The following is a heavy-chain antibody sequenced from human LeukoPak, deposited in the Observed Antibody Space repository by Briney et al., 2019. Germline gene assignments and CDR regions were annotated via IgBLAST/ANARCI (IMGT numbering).Heavy chain of an antibody. J-gene: IGHJ5*02. CDR2: IYYSGNT. V-gene: IGHV4-59*01. Sequence: KPSETLSLTCTVSGGSISSYYWSWIRQPPGKGLEWIGYIYYSGNTNYNPSLKSRVTISVDTSKNQFSLKLSSVTAADTAVYYCARDQASGWYRWFDPWGQGTLVTVSS. CDR3: ARDQASGWYRWFDP. D-gene: IGHD6-19*01. CDR1: GGSISSYY.